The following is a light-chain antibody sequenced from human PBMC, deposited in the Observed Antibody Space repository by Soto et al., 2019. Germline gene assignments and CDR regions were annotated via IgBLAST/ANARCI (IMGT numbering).Light chain of an antibody. CDR1: QGISSW. J-gene: IGKJ4*01. Sequence: DIQMTQSPSSVSASVGGRVTITCRASQGISSWVAWYQQKPGKAPNLLIYAASSLQSGVPSRFSGRGSGTEFTLTISSLQPEDFATYYCQQADTFPLTFGGGTKVEIK. CDR2: AAS. CDR3: QQADTFPLT. V-gene: IGKV1-12*01.